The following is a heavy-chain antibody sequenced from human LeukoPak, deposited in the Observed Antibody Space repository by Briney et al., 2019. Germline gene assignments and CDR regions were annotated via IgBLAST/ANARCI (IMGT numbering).Heavy chain of an antibody. Sequence: GGSLRLSCAASGFTFSSYWMHWVRQAPGKGLVWVSRINSDGSSTSYADSVKGRFTISRDNAKNTLSLQMNSLRAEDTAVYYCARDVSGYYYYYGMDVWGQGTTVTVSS. CDR2: INSDGSST. J-gene: IGHJ6*02. V-gene: IGHV3-74*01. CDR3: ARDVSGYYYYYGMDV. D-gene: IGHD5/OR15-5a*01. CDR1: GFTFSSYW.